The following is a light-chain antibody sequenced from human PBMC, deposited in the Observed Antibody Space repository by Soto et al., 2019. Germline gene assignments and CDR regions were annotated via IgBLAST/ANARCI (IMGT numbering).Light chain of an antibody. V-gene: IGKV1-5*01. CDR1: QNINNW. Sequence: QMTQSPSTLSASVGDRVTLTCRASQNINNWLAWYQQKPGKAPKVLIYDASSLESGVPSRFSGSGSGTEFTLTISSLQPDDFATYYCQQYDGNFGPGTKVDIK. CDR2: DAS. J-gene: IGKJ3*01. CDR3: QQYDGN.